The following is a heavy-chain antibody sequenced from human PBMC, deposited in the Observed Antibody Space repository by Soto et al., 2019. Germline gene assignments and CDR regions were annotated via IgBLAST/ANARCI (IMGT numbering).Heavy chain of an antibody. V-gene: IGHV3-33*01. Sequence: PGWSTGIACAACGLTGRTRYLTWACQAPGKGLEWVAVIWNDGSERYYADSVKGRFTISRDNSKNTLDLQMNSLRAEDTAVYYCARDRAGVGYNIDVWGQGTTVTAP. D-gene: IGHD5-12*01. J-gene: IGHJ6*02. CDR1: GLTGRTRY. CDR2: IWNDGSER. CDR3: ARDRAGVGYNIDV.